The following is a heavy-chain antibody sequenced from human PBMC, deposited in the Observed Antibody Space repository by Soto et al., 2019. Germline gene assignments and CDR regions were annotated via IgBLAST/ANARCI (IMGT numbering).Heavy chain of an antibody. D-gene: IGHD3-22*01. CDR2: ISYDGSNK. CDR1: GFTFSSYG. Sequence: GGSLRLSCAASGFTFSSYGMHWVRQAPGKGLEWVAVISYDGSNKYYADSVKGRFTISRDNSKNTLYLQMNSLRAEDTAVYYCAKDHHDSSGPFDYWGQGTLVTVSS. V-gene: IGHV3-30*18. J-gene: IGHJ4*02. CDR3: AKDHHDSSGPFDY.